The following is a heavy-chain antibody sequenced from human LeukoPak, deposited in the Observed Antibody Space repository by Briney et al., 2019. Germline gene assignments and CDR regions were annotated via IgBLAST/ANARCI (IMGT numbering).Heavy chain of an antibody. CDR1: GGSFSGYY. CDR3: ARHGLVGSKNFQH. CDR2: INHSGST. V-gene: IGHV4-34*01. Sequence: SETLSLTCAVYGGSFSGYYWSWIRQPPGKGLEWIGEINHSGSTNYNPSLKSRVTISVDTSKNQFSLKLSSVTAADTAVYYCARHGLVGSKNFQHWGQGTLVTVSS. J-gene: IGHJ1*01. D-gene: IGHD1-26*01.